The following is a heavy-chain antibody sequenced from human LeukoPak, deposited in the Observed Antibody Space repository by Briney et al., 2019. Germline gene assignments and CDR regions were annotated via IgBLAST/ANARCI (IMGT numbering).Heavy chain of an antibody. Sequence: GVSLRLSCAASGFNFSSSWMHWVRQAPGKGLVWVSRINSDGSSTSYAGSVKGRFSISRDNAENTMYLQMNSLRVEDTALYYCARYSEKYNAIDYWGQGTLVTVSS. CDR1: GFNFSSSW. J-gene: IGHJ4*02. D-gene: IGHD1-26*01. CDR2: INSDGSST. V-gene: IGHV3-74*01. CDR3: ARYSEKYNAIDY.